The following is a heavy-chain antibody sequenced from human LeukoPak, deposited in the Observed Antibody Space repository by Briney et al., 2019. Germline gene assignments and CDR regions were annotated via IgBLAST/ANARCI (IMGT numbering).Heavy chain of an antibody. D-gene: IGHD2-15*01. J-gene: IGHJ4*02. CDR2: ISSSSSYT. Sequence: PGGSLRLSCAASGFTFSSYSMNWVRQAPGKGLEWVSSISSSSSYTYYADSVKGRFTISRDNAKNSLYLQMNSLRAEDTAVYYCARALVAANFDYWGQGTLVTVSS. CDR1: GFTFSSYS. CDR3: ARALVAANFDY. V-gene: IGHV3-21*01.